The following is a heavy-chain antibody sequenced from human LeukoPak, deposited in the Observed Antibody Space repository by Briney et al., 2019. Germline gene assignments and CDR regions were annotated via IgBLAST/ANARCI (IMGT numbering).Heavy chain of an antibody. J-gene: IGHJ2*01. V-gene: IGHV3-23*01. D-gene: IGHD3-3*01. CDR3: ARDFWDDFEYFDL. CDR2: INGSGSST. CDR1: GFTFSSHA. Sequence: GGSLRLSCAASGFTFSSHAMSWVRQAPGKGLEWVSAINGSGSSTYYADPVKGRVSISRDNSKNTLYLQMNSLRVEDTALYYCARDFWDDFEYFDLWGRGTLVTVSS.